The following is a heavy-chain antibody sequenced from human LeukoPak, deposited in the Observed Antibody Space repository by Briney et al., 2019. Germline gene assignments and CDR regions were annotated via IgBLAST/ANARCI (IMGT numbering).Heavy chain of an antibody. V-gene: IGHV4-39*01. CDR1: GGSISSSSYY. CDR2: IYYSGST. J-gene: IGHJ5*02. Sequence: SETLSLTCTVSGGSISSSSYYWGWIRQPPGKGLEWIGSIYYSGSTYYNPSLKSRVTISVDTSKNQFSLKLSSVTAADTAVYYCARQSRAAPRFDPWGQGTLVIVSS. CDR3: ARQSRAAPRFDP. D-gene: IGHD6-13*01.